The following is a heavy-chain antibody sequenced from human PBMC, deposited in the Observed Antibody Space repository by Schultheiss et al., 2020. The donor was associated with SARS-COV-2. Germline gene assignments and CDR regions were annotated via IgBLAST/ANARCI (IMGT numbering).Heavy chain of an antibody. D-gene: IGHD6-19*01. J-gene: IGHJ4*02. CDR1: GGSIGGYY. Sequence: SETLSLTCTVSGGSIGGYYWTWIRQPPGKGLEWIGYISYSGSTNYNPSLKSRVTISVDTSKNQFSLKLSSVTAADTAVYYCATRRSGWSTNNDYWGQGTLVTVSS. CDR3: ATRRSGWSTNNDY. CDR2: ISYSGST. V-gene: IGHV4-59*08.